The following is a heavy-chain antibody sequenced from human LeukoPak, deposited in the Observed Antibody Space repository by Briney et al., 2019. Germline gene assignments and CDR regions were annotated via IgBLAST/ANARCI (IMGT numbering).Heavy chain of an antibody. J-gene: IGHJ6*03. CDR1: GFTFSSYA. D-gene: IGHD3-10*01. V-gene: IGHV3-20*04. CDR3: ARVMVFYYYYYMDV. Sequence: GGSLRLSCAASGFTFSSYAMSWVRQAPGKGLEWVSGINWNGGSTGYADSVKGRFTISRDNAKNSLYLQMNSLRAEDTALYYCARVMVFYYYYYMDVWGKGTTVTVSS. CDR2: INWNGGST.